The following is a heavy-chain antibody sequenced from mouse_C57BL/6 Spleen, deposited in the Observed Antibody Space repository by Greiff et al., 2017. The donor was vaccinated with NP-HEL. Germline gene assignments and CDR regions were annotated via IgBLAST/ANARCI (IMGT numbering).Heavy chain of an antibody. Sequence: QVQLQQSGPELVKPGASVKISCKASGYAFSSSWMNWVKQRPGKGLEWIGRIYPGDGDTNYNGKFKGKATLTADKSSRTAYMQLSSLTSEDSAVYFCARGTTVVEFDYWGQGTTLTVSS. V-gene: IGHV1-82*01. CDR1: GYAFSSSW. J-gene: IGHJ2*01. CDR2: IYPGDGDT. D-gene: IGHD1-1*01. CDR3: ARGTTVVEFDY.